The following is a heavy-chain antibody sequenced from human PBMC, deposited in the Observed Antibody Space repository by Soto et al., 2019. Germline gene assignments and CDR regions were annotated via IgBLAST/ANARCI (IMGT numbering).Heavy chain of an antibody. Sequence: QVQLVESGGGVVQPGRSLRLSCAASGFTFSSYGMHWVRQAPGKGLEWVAVIWYDGSNKYYADSVKGRFTISRDNSKNKLYLKINSLRAEDTAVYYCAREAWKGYSYGYPKDYWGQGTLVTVSS. D-gene: IGHD5-18*01. J-gene: IGHJ4*02. V-gene: IGHV3-33*01. CDR1: GFTFSSYG. CDR2: IWYDGSNK. CDR3: AREAWKGYSYGYPKDY.